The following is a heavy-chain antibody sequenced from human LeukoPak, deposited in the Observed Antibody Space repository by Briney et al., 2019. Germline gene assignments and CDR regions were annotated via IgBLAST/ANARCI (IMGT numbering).Heavy chain of an antibody. D-gene: IGHD4-17*01. CDR3: ARAPDYGDYEPFDY. J-gene: IGHJ4*02. CDR2: ISSSGSTI. CDR1: GFTFSSYE. Sequence: GGSLRLSCAASGFTFSSYEMNWVRQAPGKGLEWVSYISSSGSTIYYADSVKGRLTISRDNAKNSLYLQMNSLRAEDTAVYYCARAPDYGDYEPFDYWGQGTLVTVSS. V-gene: IGHV3-48*03.